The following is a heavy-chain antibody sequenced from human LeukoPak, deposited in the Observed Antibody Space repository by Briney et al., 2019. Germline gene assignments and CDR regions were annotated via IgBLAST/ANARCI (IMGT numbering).Heavy chain of an antibody. V-gene: IGHV3-74*01. D-gene: IGHD5-12*01. CDR3: ARDQALYSGYDQFDY. CDR1: GFTFSSYW. Sequence: GGFLRLSCAASGFTFSSYWMHWVRQAPGKGLVWVSRINSDGSSTSYADSVKGRFTISRDNAKNTLYLQMNSLRAEDTAVYYCARDQALYSGYDQFDYWGQGTLVTVSS. CDR2: INSDGSST. J-gene: IGHJ4*02.